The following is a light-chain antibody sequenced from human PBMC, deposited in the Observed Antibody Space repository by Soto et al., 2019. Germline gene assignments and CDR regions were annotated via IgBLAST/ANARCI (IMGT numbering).Light chain of an antibody. CDR2: AAS. CDR3: QKYYSFPWT. Sequence: DIQMTQSPSSLSVSVGDRVTITCRASQDIRNYLAWYQQKPGKVPKLLIYAASTLQSGVPSRFSGSGSGTDFTLTINSLQPEDIATYYCQKYYSFPWTFGQGTKVDI. CDR1: QDIRNY. V-gene: IGKV1-27*01. J-gene: IGKJ1*01.